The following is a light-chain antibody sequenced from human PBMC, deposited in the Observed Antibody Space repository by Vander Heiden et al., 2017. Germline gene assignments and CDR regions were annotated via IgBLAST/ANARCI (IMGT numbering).Light chain of an antibody. V-gene: IGKV2-28*01. Sequence: DIAITQSPLSLLVTPGEPASISCRSSQSLLYSNGYNYLDWYLQKQGQSPQLLIYSGSNRASGVPDRFSGSGSGTDFTLKISRVEAEDVGVYYCMQALQTPRTFGQGTKLEIK. CDR2: SGS. CDR1: QSLLYSNGYNY. CDR3: MQALQTPRT. J-gene: IGKJ2*01.